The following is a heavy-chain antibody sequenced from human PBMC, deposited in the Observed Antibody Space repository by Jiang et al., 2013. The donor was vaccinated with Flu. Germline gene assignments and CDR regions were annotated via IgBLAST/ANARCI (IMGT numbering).Heavy chain of an antibody. J-gene: IGHJ5*02. CDR1: GYRFANYW. CDR3: AILGGLNDYGVYGRLNWFDP. CDR2: IFPYDGDT. D-gene: IGHD4-17*01. Sequence: GAEVKKPGESLKISCQGSGYRFANYWIGWARQTPGRGLEWLGIIFPYDGDTRYSPSFQGQVTISADTSISTVSLQWNSLKASDTAMYYCAILGGLNDYGVYGRLNWFDPWGQGTLVTVSS. V-gene: IGHV5-51*03.